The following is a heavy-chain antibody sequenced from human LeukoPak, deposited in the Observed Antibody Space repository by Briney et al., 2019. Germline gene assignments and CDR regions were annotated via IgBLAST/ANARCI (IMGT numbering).Heavy chain of an antibody. D-gene: IGHD3-10*01. CDR3: SRGEVRSGASMTDY. CDR2: ISDSGSTT. J-gene: IGHJ4*02. CDR1: GFRFRSYA. V-gene: IGHV3-23*01. Sequence: GGSLRLSCAASGFRFRSYAMSWVRQAPGKGLVWVSAISDSGSTTYYADSVKGRFTISRDNSKNTLYLQMSSLRDEDTAVYYCSRGEVRSGASMTDYWGQGTLVTVSS.